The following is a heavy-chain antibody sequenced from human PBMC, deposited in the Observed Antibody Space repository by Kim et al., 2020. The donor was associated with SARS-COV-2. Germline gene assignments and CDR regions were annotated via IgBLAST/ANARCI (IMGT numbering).Heavy chain of an antibody. CDR1: GFTFSNAW. CDR2: IKSKTDGGTT. V-gene: IGHV3-15*01. CDR3: LSPYCGGDCYYFTYYGMDV. D-gene: IGHD2-21*02. Sequence: GGSLRLSCAASGFTFSNAWMSWVRQAPGKGLEWVGRIKSKTDGGTTYYAAPVKGRFTISRDDSKNTLYLQMNSLKTEDTAVYYCLSPYCGGDCYYFTYYGMDVWGQGTTVTVSS. J-gene: IGHJ6*02.